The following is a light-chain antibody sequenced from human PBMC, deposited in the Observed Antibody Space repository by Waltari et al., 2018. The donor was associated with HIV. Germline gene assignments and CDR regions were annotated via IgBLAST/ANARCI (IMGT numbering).Light chain of an antibody. J-gene: IGKJ5*01. CDR3: LQSIQLPT. CDR2: EVS. CDR1: QSLLHTSGKTY. Sequence: IVLTQSPVSLSVTPGQPVSISCKSSQSLLHTSGKTYLYWYLQRPGQPPQVLINEVSKRFSGVPDRFSGSGSGTNFTLKISRVEAEDVGVYYCLQSIQLPTFGQGTRLEI. V-gene: IGKV2D-29*01.